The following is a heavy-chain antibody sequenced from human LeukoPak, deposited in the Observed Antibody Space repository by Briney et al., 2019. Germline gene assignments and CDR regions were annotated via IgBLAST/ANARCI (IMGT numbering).Heavy chain of an antibody. CDR1: GFTFSNFG. J-gene: IGHJ4*02. CDR2: IRFDGSNN. V-gene: IGHV3-33*01. Sequence: GGSLRLSCAASGFTFSNFGMHWVRQAPGKGLEWVAVIRFDGSNNYYADSVKGRFTISRDNAKNSLYLQMNSLRAEDTAVYYCARITVVITYFDYWGQGTLVTVSS. D-gene: IGHD3-22*01. CDR3: ARITVVITYFDY.